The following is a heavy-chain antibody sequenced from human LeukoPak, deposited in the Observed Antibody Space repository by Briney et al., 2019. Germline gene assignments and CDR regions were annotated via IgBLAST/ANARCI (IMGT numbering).Heavy chain of an antibody. CDR1: EYTFTANY. CDR3: ARGSGTSWFDY. D-gene: IGHD2-2*01. J-gene: IGHJ4*02. Sequence: ASVKVSCKASEYTFTANYMHWVRQAPGQGLEWMGWINPRSGGTNYGEKFRGRVTMTRDTSITTAYMELSSLRFDDTAVYYCARGSGTSWFDYWGQGTLVTVSS. CDR2: INPRSGGT. V-gene: IGHV1-2*02.